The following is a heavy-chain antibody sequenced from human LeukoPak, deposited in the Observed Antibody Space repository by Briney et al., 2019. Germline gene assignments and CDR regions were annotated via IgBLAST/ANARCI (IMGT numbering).Heavy chain of an antibody. CDR3: TTRTFDSWPYYFES. V-gene: IGHV3-49*04. D-gene: IGHD6-13*01. CDR2: IRSNTYGGRT. CDR1: GFTFGDYD. Sequence: GGSLRLSCTASGFTFGDYDMSWVRQAPGKGLEWIGFIRSNTYGGRTKHAASVKGRFSISRDDSKRIAHLQMDSLKTEDTAVYYCTTRTFDSWPYYFESWGQGTLVSVSS. J-gene: IGHJ4*02.